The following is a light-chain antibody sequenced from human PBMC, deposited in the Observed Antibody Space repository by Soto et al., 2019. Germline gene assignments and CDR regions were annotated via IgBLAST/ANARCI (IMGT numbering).Light chain of an antibody. CDR2: GAS. J-gene: IGKJ1*01. CDR3: QQYGSLSGT. CDR1: QSVSSNY. Sequence: SPATHYLSTGERATLSCRASQSVSSNYLAWYQQKPGQAPRLLIHGASTRATGVPDRFSGSGSGTDFTLTISRLEPEDFAVYHCQQYGSLSGTFGQGTKVDIK. V-gene: IGKV3-20*01.